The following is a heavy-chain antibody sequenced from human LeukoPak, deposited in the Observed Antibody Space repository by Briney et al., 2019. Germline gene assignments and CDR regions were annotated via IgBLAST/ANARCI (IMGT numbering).Heavy chain of an antibody. J-gene: IGHJ4*02. D-gene: IGHD3-10*01. CDR2: INPSGGST. Sequence: ASVKVSCKASRYTFTSYYMHWVRQAPGQGLEWMGIINPSGGSTSYAQKFQGRVTMTRDTSTSTVYMELSSLRSEDTAVYYCASSVGYYYGSGSYFSFDYWGQGTLVTVSS. V-gene: IGHV1-46*01. CDR3: ASSVGYYYGSGSYFSFDY. CDR1: RYTFTSYY.